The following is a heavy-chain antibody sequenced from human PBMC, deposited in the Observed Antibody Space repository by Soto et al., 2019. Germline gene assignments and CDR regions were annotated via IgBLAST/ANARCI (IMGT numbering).Heavy chain of an antibody. CDR2: IIPIFGTA. D-gene: IGHD1-26*01. CDR1: GGTFSTYS. Sequence: QVQLVQSGAEEKKPGSSVKVSCKTSGGTFSTYSIVWVRQAPGEGLEWMGGIIPIFGTANYAQKFQDRVTIIADKSTNTAFMELSSVKSEDTAMYYCASSSGNNYGVGTNYYFDYWGQGTLVTVSS. CDR3: ASSSGNNYGVGTNYYFDY. J-gene: IGHJ4*02. V-gene: IGHV1-69*06.